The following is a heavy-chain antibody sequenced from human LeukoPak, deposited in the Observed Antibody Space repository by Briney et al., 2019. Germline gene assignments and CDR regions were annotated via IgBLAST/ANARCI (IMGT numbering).Heavy chain of an antibody. V-gene: IGHV1-69*05. D-gene: IGHD3-10*01. CDR2: IIPIFGTA. Sequence: ASVKVSCKASGGTFSSYAISWVRQAPGQGLEWMGGIIPIFGTANYAQKFQGRVTITTDESTSTAYMELSSLRSEDTAVYYCAREELLWFGELPDPRNWFDPWGQGTLVTVSS. J-gene: IGHJ5*02. CDR1: GGTFSSYA. CDR3: AREELLWFGELPDPRNWFDP.